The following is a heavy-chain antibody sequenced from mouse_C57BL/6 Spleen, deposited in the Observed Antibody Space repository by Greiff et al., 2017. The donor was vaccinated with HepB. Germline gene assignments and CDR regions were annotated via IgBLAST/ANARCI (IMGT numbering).Heavy chain of an antibody. CDR1: GFSFNTYA. CDR3: VRQTYDGYWDY. D-gene: IGHD2-3*01. Sequence: EVNVVESGGGLVQPKGSLKLSCAASGFSFNTYAMNWVRQAPGKGLEWVARIRSKSNNYATYYADSVKDRFTISRDDSESMLYLQMNNLKTEDTAMYYCVRQTYDGYWDYWGQGTTLTVSS. CDR2: IRSKSNNYAT. V-gene: IGHV10-1*01. J-gene: IGHJ2*01.